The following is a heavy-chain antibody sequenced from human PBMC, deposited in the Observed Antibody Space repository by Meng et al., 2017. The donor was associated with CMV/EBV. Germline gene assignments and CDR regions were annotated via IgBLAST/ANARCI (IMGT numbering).Heavy chain of an antibody. D-gene: IGHD3-22*01. J-gene: IGHJ6*02. CDR3: ARGGHPYYYDNYGMDV. V-gene: IGHV3-15*01. CDR1: GFTFSNAW. Sequence: GESLKISCAASGFTFSNAWMSWVRQAPGRGLEWVGRIKSKTDGGTTDYAAPVKGRFTISRDDSKNTLYLQMNSLKTEDTAVYYCARGGHPYYYDNYGMDVWGQGTTVTVSS. CDR2: IKSKTDGGTT.